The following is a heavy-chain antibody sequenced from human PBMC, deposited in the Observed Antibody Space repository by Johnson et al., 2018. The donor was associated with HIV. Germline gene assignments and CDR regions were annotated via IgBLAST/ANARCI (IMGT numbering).Heavy chain of an antibody. V-gene: IGHV3-9*01. CDR2: ISWNSGSI. CDR1: GFTFSSYA. J-gene: IGHJ3*02. D-gene: IGHD2-2*01. Sequence: VQLVESGGGVVQPGRSLRLSCAASGFTFSSYAMHWVRQAPGKGLEWVSGISWNSGSIGYADSVKGRFTISRDNAKNSLYLQMNSLRAEDTAFYYCAKDRGYCSSTSCLWDAFDIWGQGTMVTVSS. CDR3: AKDRGYCSSTSCLWDAFDI.